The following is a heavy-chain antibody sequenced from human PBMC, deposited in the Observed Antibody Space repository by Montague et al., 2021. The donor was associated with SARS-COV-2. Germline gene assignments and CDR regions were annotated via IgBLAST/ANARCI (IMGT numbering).Heavy chain of an antibody. Sequence: SETLSLTCAVYGGSFSGYYWCWIRQPPGKGLEWIGEINHSGSTNYNPSLKSRVTISVDTSKNQFSLKLSSVTAADTAVYYCARVSKARMVRGVITGNWFDPWGQGTLVTVSS. V-gene: IGHV4-34*01. D-gene: IGHD3-10*01. CDR2: INHSGST. CDR3: ARVSKARMVRGVITGNWFDP. J-gene: IGHJ5*02. CDR1: GGSFSGYY.